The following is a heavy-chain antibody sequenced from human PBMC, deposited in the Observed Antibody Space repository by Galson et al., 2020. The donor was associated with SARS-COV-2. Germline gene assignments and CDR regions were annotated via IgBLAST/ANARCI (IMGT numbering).Heavy chain of an antibody. CDR2: IYYSGST. D-gene: IGHD3-9*01. J-gene: IGHJ3*02. V-gene: IGHV4-59*01. Sequence: ASETLSLTCTVPGGSISSYYWSWIRQPPGKGLEWIGYIYYSGSTNYNPSLKSRVTISVDTSKNQFSLKLSSVTAADTVVYYCARGLRYFDWLFASAINDAFDIWGQGTMVTVSS. CDR3: ARGLRYFDWLFASAINDAFDI. CDR1: GGSISSYY.